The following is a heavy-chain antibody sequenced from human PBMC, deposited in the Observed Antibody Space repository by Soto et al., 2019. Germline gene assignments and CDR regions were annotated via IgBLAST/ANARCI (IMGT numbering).Heavy chain of an antibody. CDR1: GFIFSAYT. Sequence: GGSLRLPCAASGFIFSAYTMNWVRQAPGKGLEWVSSISSGSAYIYYADSVKGRFTISRDNARNSLYLQMNSLRAEDTAVYYCARGECSGGSCDWRAAYLDVWGEGTTVTVSS. D-gene: IGHD2-15*01. CDR3: ARGECSGGSCDWRAAYLDV. V-gene: IGHV3-21*01. CDR2: ISSGSAYI. J-gene: IGHJ6*03.